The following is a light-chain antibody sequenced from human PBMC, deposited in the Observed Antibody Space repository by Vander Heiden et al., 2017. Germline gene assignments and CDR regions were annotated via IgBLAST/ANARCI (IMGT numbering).Light chain of an antibody. V-gene: IGLV1-44*01. J-gene: IGLJ2*01. Sequence: QSVLTQPPSASGPPGQMVTISFSGSSSNIGSNTVNGNQQLPGTAPKLLIYSKNQRRSGVPDGFSGSKYGTSASLATSGLQSEEEADYYCAEWDDSLNGLVFGGGTKLTVL. CDR2: SKN. CDR3: AEWDDSLNGLV. CDR1: SSNIGSNT.